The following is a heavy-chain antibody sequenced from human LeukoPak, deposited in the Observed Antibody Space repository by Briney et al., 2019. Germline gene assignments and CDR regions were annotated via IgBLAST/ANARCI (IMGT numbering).Heavy chain of an antibody. Sequence: GGSLRLSCAASGFTFSTYAMSWVRQAPGKGLEWVSAFSGSGGNTYYADSVKGRFTISRDNSKNTLYVQMNSLRAEDTAVYYCARVEDYDILTGFDYWGQGILVTVSS. J-gene: IGHJ4*02. CDR1: GFTFSTYA. CDR3: ARVEDYDILTGFDY. D-gene: IGHD3-9*01. V-gene: IGHV3-23*01. CDR2: FSGSGGNT.